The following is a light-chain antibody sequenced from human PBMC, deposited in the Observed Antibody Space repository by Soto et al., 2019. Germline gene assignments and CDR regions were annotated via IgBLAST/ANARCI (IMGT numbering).Light chain of an antibody. V-gene: IGKV1-17*01. Sequence: DIQMTQSPSSLSASVGDRVTITCRASQDIRNDLGWYQQKPGKAPERLMYAVSTLGSGVPSRFSGSGSGTEFTLTINGLQPEDFATYYCLQHNSSLRTFGQGTKVEIK. CDR2: AVS. J-gene: IGKJ1*01. CDR1: QDIRND. CDR3: LQHNSSLRT.